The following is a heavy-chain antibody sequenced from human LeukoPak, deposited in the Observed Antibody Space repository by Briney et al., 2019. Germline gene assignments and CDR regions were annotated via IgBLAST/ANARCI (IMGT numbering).Heavy chain of an antibody. V-gene: IGHV3-30*04. D-gene: IGHD6-13*01. J-gene: IGHJ4*02. CDR1: GFTFSSYA. CDR3: LINYSPRLGY. CDR2: ISYDGSNK. Sequence: GGSLRLSCAASGFTFSSYAMHWVRQAPGKGLEWVAVISYDGSNKYYADSVKGRFTISRDNSKNTLYLQMNSLRAEDTAVYYCLINYSPRLGYWGQGTLVTVSS.